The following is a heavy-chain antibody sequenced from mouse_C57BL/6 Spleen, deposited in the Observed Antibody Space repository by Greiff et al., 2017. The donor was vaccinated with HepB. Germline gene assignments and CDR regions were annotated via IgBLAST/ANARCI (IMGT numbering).Heavy chain of an antibody. CDR3: ARDGSSSYWDFDV. CDR1: GYTFTSYW. Sequence: VQLQQSGAELAKPGASVKLSCKASGYTFTSYWMHWVKQRPGQGLEWIGYINPSSGYTKDNQKFKDKATLTADKSSSTADMQLSSLTDEDSAVYYCARDGSSSYWDFDVWVTGTTVTVSS. V-gene: IGHV1-7*01. D-gene: IGHD1-1*01. CDR2: INPSSGYT. J-gene: IGHJ1*03.